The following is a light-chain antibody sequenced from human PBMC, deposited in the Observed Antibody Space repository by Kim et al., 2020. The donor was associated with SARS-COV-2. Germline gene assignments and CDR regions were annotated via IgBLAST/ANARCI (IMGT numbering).Light chain of an antibody. CDR1: QSISTY. V-gene: IGKV1-39*01. Sequence: DIQMTQSPSSLSASVGDRVTITCRASQSISTYLNWYQQKPGEAPKLLIYAASSLNSGVPSRFSGSGSGTDFTLTISSLQPEDFATYYCQKGYSIFVEGTKLEI. CDR2: AAS. CDR3: QKGYSI. J-gene: IGKJ2*01.